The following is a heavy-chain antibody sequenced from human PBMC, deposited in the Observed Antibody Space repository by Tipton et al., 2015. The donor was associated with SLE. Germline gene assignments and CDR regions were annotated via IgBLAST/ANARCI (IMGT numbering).Heavy chain of an antibody. D-gene: IGHD6-13*01. Sequence: TLSLTCYVSGGSISNSNYYWGWIRQSPGKGLEWIGNIYYSGSIYYNPSLKSRVTISVDTSKNQFSLKLSSVTAADTAVYYCAMDTSTWLRFDHWGRGTLVSVSS. CDR3: AMDTSTWLRFDH. V-gene: IGHV4-39*07. J-gene: IGHJ4*02. CDR2: IYYSGSI. CDR1: GGSISNSNYY.